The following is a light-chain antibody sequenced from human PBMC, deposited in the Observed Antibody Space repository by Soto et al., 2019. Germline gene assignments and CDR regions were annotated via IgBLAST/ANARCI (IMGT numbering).Light chain of an antibody. CDR1: QSVSSSY. J-gene: IGKJ1*01. Sequence: EIVLTQSPGALSLSTGERGTLSCRTSQSVSSSYLAWYQQKPGQAPRLLIYGASTRATGIPDRFSGSGSGTDFTLTISRLEPEDFAVYYCQQYGTSFWTFGQGTKVDIK. CDR3: QQYGTSFWT. CDR2: GAS. V-gene: IGKV3-20*01.